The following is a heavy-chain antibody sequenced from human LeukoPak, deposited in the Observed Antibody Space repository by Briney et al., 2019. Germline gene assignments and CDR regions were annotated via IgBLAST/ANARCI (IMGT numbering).Heavy chain of an antibody. V-gene: IGHV1-8*02. CDR3: ARGQRVRETLGGY. CDR2: MNPNSGNT. J-gene: IGHJ4*02. D-gene: IGHD3-10*01. CDR1: GGTFSSYA. Sequence: ASVKVSCKASGGTFSSYAISWVRQATGQGLEWMGWMNPNSGNTGYAQKFQGRVTMTRNTSISTAYMELSSLRSEDTAVYYCARGQRVRETLGGYWGQGTLVTVSS.